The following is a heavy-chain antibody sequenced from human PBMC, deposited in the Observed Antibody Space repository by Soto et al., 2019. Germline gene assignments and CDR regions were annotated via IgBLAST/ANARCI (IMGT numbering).Heavy chain of an antibody. J-gene: IGHJ4*02. CDR3: ARGDGIAAAGSYSDY. D-gene: IGHD6-13*01. V-gene: IGHV4-34*01. CDR1: GGSFCGYY. Sequence: SETLSLTCAVYGGSFCGYYWSWIRQHPGKGLEWIGEINHSGSTNYNPSLKSRVTISVDTSKNQFSLKLSSVTAADTAVYYCARGDGIAAAGSYSDYWGQGTLVTVSS. CDR2: INHSGST.